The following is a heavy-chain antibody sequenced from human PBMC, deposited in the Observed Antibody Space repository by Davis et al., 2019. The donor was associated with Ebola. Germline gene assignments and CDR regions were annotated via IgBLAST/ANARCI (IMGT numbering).Heavy chain of an antibody. CDR1: GYTFTGYL. Sequence: ASVKVSCKASGYTFTGYLLHWVRQAPGQGLEWMGIINCSGGGKTYAQKFQGRVTMTRDTSTNTAYMELTSLTSEDTAVYYCARVWGDYALDDWGQGTLVTVSS. V-gene: IGHV1-46*01. CDR3: ARVWGDYALDD. J-gene: IGHJ4*01. D-gene: IGHD4-17*01. CDR2: INCSGGGK.